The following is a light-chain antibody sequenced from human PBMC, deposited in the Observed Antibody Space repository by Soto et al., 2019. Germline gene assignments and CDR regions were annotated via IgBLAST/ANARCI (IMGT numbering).Light chain of an antibody. CDR1: QSVGNY. CDR3: QQYGSSPPT. Sequence: EIVLTQSPGTRSLSPGERATLSCRASQSVGNYLAWYQQKPAQAPRLLIYGASSRATGIPDRFSGSGSGTDFTLTISRLEPEDFAVYCCQQYGSSPPTFGQGTKVEIK. CDR2: GAS. J-gene: IGKJ1*01. V-gene: IGKV3-20*01.